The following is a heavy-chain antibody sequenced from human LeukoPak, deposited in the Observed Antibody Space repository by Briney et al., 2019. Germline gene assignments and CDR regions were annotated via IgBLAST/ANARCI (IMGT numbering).Heavy chain of an antibody. CDR3: VTDRPGVMDFDF. CDR2: IDTSATPM. D-gene: IGHD2-2*03. CDR1: GFTFSNFE. Sequence: GGSLRLSCAVSGFTFSNFEMNWVRQAPGKGLEWVSHIDTSATPMHYADSVKGRFTISRDNAKNSLFLQMNSLRAEDTAVYYCVTDRPGVMDFDFWGQGTLVTVSS. J-gene: IGHJ4*02. V-gene: IGHV3-48*03.